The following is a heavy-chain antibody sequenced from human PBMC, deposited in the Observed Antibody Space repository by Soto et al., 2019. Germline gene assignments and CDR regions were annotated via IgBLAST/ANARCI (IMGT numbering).Heavy chain of an antibody. V-gene: IGHV3-48*03. CDR1: GFTLSGYE. Sequence: PGGSLRLSCAASGFTLSGYEMNWVRQAPWKGLEWVSYISNDGRTMYYADSVKGRFTISRDNAQNSLDLQMNSLRAEDTAVYYCGRAGIPVRSTKLDCWGKGTLVTVSS. J-gene: IGHJ4*02. D-gene: IGHD1-26*01. CDR2: ISNDGRTM. CDR3: GRAGIPVRSTKLDC.